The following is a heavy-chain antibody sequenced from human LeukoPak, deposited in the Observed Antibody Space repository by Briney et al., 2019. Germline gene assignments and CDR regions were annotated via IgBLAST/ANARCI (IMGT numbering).Heavy chain of an antibody. J-gene: IGHJ4*02. CDR1: GFIFSNAW. D-gene: IGHD5-18*01. CDR2: IKTKADGGTI. Sequence: PGGSLRLSCAASGFIFSNAWMSWVRQTPGMGLEWVGRIKTKADGGTIDYAAPVKDRFTISRDDSKNTLYLQMNSLKTDDTAIYFCSRGYNYGPDFWGQGTLVTVSS. CDR3: SRGYNYGPDF. V-gene: IGHV3-15*01.